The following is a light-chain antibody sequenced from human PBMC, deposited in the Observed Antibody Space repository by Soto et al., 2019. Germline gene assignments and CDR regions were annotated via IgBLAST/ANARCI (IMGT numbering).Light chain of an antibody. CDR2: KSS. CDR3: AAWDDSLSGLWV. Sequence: QSVLTQPPSASGTPGQRVTISCSGSSSNIGRNYVYWYQQLPGTAPKLLIYKSSQRPSGVPDRFSGSKSGTSASLAISGLRSEDEADYYCAAWDDSLSGLWVFGGGTKVTVL. J-gene: IGLJ3*02. CDR1: SSNIGRNY. V-gene: IGLV1-47*01.